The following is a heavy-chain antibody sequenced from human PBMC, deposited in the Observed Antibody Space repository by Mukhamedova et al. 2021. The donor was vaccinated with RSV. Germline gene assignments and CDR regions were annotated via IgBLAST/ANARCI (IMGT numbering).Heavy chain of an antibody. CDR3: ARASDSYGYPGFDY. J-gene: IGHJ4*02. V-gene: IGHV3-11*06. D-gene: IGHD5-18*01. Sequence: AEYMGGRFTISRDNAKNSLYLQMNSLSAEDTAVYYCARASDSYGYPGFDYWGQGTLVTVSS.